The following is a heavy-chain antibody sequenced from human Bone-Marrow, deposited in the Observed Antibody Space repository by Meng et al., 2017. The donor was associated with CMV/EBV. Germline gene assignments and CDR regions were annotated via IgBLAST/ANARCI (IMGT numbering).Heavy chain of an antibody. J-gene: IGHJ4*02. CDR3: TTDPLLREMTP. CDR1: GFTFSSYS. V-gene: IGHV3-21*03. D-gene: IGHD5-24*01. CDR2: ISSSSSYI. Sequence: GGSLRLSCAASGFTFSSYSMNWVRQAPGKGLEWVSSISSSSSYIYYADSVKGRFTISRDDSKDTLYLQMNSLQIEDTAVYYCTTDPLLREMTPWGQGTLVTSPQ.